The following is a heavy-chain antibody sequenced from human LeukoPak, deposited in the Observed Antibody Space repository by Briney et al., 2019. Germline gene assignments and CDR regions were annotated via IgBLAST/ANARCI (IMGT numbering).Heavy chain of an antibody. V-gene: IGHV3-23*01. Sequence: PGGSLGLSCAASGFTFSSYGVSWVRQAPGKGLEWVSAISGSGGSTYYADSVKGRFTISRDNSKNTLYLQMNSLRAEDTAVYYCAKALYGINTAMVPVYYYMDVWGKGTTVTVSS. CDR1: GFTFSSYG. CDR2: ISGSGGST. J-gene: IGHJ6*03. D-gene: IGHD5-18*01. CDR3: AKALYGINTAMVPVYYYMDV.